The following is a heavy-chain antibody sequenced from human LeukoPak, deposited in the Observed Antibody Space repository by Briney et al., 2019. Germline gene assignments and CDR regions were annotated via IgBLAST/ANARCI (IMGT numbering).Heavy chain of an antibody. V-gene: IGHV4-61*02. D-gene: IGHD2-21*01. CDR3: ARDAGIPYCGGDCYPDY. CDR2: IYNSGST. Sequence: PSQTLSLTCTVSGGSISCGSYYWSWLRQPDGKGPEWIGRIYNSGSTNYIASLKSRITISLDTSKNQFSLKLSSVTAADTAVYYCARDAGIPYCGGDCYPDYWGQGTLVTVSS. CDR1: GGSISCGSYY. J-gene: IGHJ4*02.